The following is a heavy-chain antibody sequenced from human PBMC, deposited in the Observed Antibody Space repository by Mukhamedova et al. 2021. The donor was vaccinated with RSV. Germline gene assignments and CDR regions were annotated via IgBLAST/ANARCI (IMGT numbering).Heavy chain of an antibody. CDR2: INAGNGNT. V-gene: IGHV1-3*01. CDR3: ARATKQVVPAAINY. J-gene: IGHJ4*02. Sequence: LEWMGWINAGNGNTKYSQKLQGRVTITRDTSASTAHMELSSLRSEDTAVYYCARATKQVVPAAINYWGQGTLVTVSS. D-gene: IGHD2-2*01.